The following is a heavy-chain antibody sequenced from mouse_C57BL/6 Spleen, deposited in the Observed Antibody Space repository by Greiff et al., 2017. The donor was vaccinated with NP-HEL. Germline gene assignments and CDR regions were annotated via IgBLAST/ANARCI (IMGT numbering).Heavy chain of an antibody. V-gene: IGHV14-3*01. D-gene: IGHD4-1*01. CDR3: ARTGTSGFDY. CDR2: IDPANGNT. J-gene: IGHJ2*01. Sequence: VQLQQSVAELVRPGASVKLSCTASGFTIKNTYMHWVKQRPEQGLEWIGRIDPANGNTKYAPKFQGKATITADTSSNTAYLQLSSLTSEDTAIYYRARTGTSGFDYWGQGTTLTVSS. CDR1: GFTIKNTY.